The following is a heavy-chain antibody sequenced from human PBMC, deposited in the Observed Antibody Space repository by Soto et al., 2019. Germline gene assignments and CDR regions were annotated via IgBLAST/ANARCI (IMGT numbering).Heavy chain of an antibody. V-gene: IGHV4-34*01. CDR3: ARGGGYDYLDYYYGMDV. Sequence: YGVDDGNFGSHDGSWIRQKQRKGLEWIGEVNHSGSTNYNPSLKSRVTISVDTCKSHFSLKLTSITAADTAVYYCARGGGYDYLDYYYGMDVWGQGTTVTGSS. CDR1: DGNFGSHD. J-gene: IGHJ6*02. CDR2: VNHSGST. D-gene: IGHD5-12*01.